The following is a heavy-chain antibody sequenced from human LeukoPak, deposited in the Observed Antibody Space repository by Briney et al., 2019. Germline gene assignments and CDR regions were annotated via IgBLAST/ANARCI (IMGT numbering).Heavy chain of an antibody. J-gene: IGHJ6*03. V-gene: IGHV4-59*01. D-gene: IGHD6-13*01. CDR2: IYYSGST. CDR1: GGSISSYY. Sequence: SDTLSLTCTVSGGSISSYYWSWIRHPPGKGRECIGYIYYSGSTNYNPSLKSRVTISVDTSKNQFSLKLSSVTAADTAVYYCARDRRIAAAGTYYYYYMDVWGKGTTVTVSS. CDR3: ARDRRIAAAGTYYYYYMDV.